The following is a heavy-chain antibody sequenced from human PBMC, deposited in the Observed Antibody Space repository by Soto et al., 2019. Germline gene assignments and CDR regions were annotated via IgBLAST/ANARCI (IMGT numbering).Heavy chain of an antibody. Sequence: HMQLVQSGPEVRKPGTSVKVSCKASGFTLTNSAMQWVRQARGQRLEWIGWIVVGSGHTNYAQKFQKRVTITRDMSTSTTYVELSSLTSEDTAVYYCAATAWMQAPHYGMDVWCQGTTVTVFS. CDR1: GFTLTNSA. J-gene: IGHJ6*02. D-gene: IGHD5-18*01. CDR3: AATAWMQAPHYGMDV. CDR2: IVVGSGHT. V-gene: IGHV1-58*02.